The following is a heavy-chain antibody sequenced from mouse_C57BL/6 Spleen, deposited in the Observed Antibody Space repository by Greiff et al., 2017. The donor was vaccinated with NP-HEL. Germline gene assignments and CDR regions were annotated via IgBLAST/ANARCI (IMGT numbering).Heavy chain of an antibody. V-gene: IGHV1-55*01. CDR3: ASWDYDYDGGFAY. D-gene: IGHD2-4*01. Sequence: QVQLQQPGAELVKPGASVKMSCKASGYTFTSYWITWVKQRPGQGLEWIGDIYPGSGSTNYNEKFKSKATLTVDTSSSTAYMQLSSLTSEDSAVYDCASWDYDYDGGFAYWGQGTLVTVSA. J-gene: IGHJ3*01. CDR1: GYTFTSYW. CDR2: IYPGSGST.